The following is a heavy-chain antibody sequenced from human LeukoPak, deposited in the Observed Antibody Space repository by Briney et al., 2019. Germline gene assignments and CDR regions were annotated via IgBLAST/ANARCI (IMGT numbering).Heavy chain of an antibody. D-gene: IGHD5-12*01. Sequence: SETLSLTCTVSGGSISSSSYYWGWIRQPPGKGLEWIGSIYYSGSTYYNPSLKSRVTISVDTSKNQFSLKLSSVTAADTAVYYCARGRVVATSWGQGTLVTVSS. J-gene: IGHJ4*02. CDR2: IYYSGST. CDR1: GGSISSSSYY. CDR3: ARGRVVATS. V-gene: IGHV4-39*01.